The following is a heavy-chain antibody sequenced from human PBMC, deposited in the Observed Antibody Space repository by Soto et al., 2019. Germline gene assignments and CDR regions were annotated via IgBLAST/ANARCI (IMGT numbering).Heavy chain of an antibody. Sequence: GGSLRLSCAASGFTFSSYAMHWVRQAPGKGLEWVAVISYDGSNKYYADSVKGRFTISRDNSKNTLYLQMNSLRAEDTAVYYCARDKWRQQLPPEDFDYWGQGTLVTVSS. CDR1: GFTFSSYA. CDR2: ISYDGSNK. CDR3: ARDKWRQQLPPEDFDY. D-gene: IGHD6-13*01. J-gene: IGHJ4*02. V-gene: IGHV3-30-3*01.